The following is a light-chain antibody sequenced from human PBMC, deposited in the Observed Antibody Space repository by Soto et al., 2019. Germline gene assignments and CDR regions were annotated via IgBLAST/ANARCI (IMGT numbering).Light chain of an antibody. J-gene: IGKJ4*01. CDR2: AAS. CDR1: QSIRRY. CDR3: QQTSSTPT. V-gene: IGKV1-39*01. Sequence: DIQLTQSPSSLSASVGDRVTITCRASQSIRRYVNWYQQKPGKAPKLLIYAASSLQTGVSSRFSGSGSGTDFTLTISNLQPEDFATYYCQQTSSTPTFGGGTKVEIK.